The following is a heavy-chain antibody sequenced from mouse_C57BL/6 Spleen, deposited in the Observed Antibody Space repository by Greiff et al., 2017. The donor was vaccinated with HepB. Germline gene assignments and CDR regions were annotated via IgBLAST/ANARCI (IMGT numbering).Heavy chain of an antibody. V-gene: IGHV1-59*01. J-gene: IGHJ3*01. D-gene: IGHD4-1*01. CDR1: GYTFTSYW. Sequence: QVQLQQPGAELVRPGTSVKLSCKASGYTFTSYWMHWVKQRPGQGLEWIGVIDPSDSYTNYNQKFKGKATLTVDTSSSTAYMQLSSLTSEDSAVYYCASLPASGTRGTWFAYWGQGTLVTVSA. CDR3: ASLPASGTRGTWFAY. CDR2: IDPSDSYT.